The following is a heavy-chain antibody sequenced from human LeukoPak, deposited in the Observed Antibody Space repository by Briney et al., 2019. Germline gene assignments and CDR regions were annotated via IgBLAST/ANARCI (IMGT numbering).Heavy chain of an antibody. CDR1: GGSIRSYY. CDR2: IYYGGST. J-gene: IGHJ4*02. V-gene: IGHV4-59*01. CDR3: ARTGSTVTMLYPFDH. Sequence: SETLSLTCTVSGGSIRSYYWSWIRQPPGKGLEWIGYIYYGGSTNYNPSLKSRVSISVDTSKNHFSLKLSSVTAADTAVYYCARTGSTVTMLYPFDHWGQGTLVTASS. D-gene: IGHD4-17*01.